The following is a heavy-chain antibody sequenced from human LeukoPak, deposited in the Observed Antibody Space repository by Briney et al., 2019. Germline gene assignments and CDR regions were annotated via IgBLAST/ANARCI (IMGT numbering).Heavy chain of an antibody. D-gene: IGHD3-22*01. Sequence: GGSLRLSCAASGFTFDDYAMHWVRQAPGKGLEWVSGISWNSGSIGYADSVKGRFTISRDNAKNSLYLQMNSLRAEDTAVYYCARDGSHYYDSSGYYPGGAFDIWGQGTMVTVSS. CDR3: ARDGSHYYDSSGYYPGGAFDI. J-gene: IGHJ3*02. CDR2: ISWNSGSI. CDR1: GFTFDDYA. V-gene: IGHV3-9*01.